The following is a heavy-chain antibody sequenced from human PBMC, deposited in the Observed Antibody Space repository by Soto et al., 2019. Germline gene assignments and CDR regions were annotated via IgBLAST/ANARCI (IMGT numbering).Heavy chain of an antibody. CDR3: ARVGYCSGGSCYSGFDY. D-gene: IGHD2-15*01. J-gene: IGHJ4*02. V-gene: IGHV4-34*01. CDR1: GGSFSGYY. CDR2: INHSGST. Sequence: SETLSLTCAVYGGSFSGYYWSWIRQPPGKGLEWIGEINHSGSTNYNPSLKSRVTISVDTSKNQFSLKLSSVTAADTAVYYCARVGYCSGGSCYSGFDYWGQGTLVTVSS.